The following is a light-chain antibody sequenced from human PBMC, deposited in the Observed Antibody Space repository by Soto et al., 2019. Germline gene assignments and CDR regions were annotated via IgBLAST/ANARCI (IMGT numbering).Light chain of an antibody. CDR1: SGYSNYK. V-gene: IGLV9-49*01. CDR2: VGTGGIVG. CDR3: GAVHGCGINFVVV. Sequence: QPVLTQPPSASASLGASVTLTCTLSSGYSNYKVDWYQQRPGKGPRFVMRVGTGGIVGSKGDGIPDRFSVLGSGLNRYLTIKNIQEEDESDYHCGAVHGCGINFVVVFGGGTKVTVL. J-gene: IGLJ2*01.